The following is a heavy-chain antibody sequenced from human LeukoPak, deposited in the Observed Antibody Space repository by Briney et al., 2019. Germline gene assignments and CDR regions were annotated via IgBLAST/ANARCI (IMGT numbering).Heavy chain of an antibody. D-gene: IGHD3-10*01. CDR2: IGSSTTYI. Sequence: GGSLRLSCAAPGFTLSSYSMNWVRQAPGKGLEWVSSIGSSTTYIYYADSVKGRFTISGDTAKNSLYLQMYSLRAEDTAVYYCVRGGSPYYYGSGSYSADYYYYYMDVWGKGTTVTVSS. CDR3: VRGGSPYYYGSGSYSADYYYYYMDV. CDR1: GFTLSSYS. J-gene: IGHJ6*03. V-gene: IGHV3-21*01.